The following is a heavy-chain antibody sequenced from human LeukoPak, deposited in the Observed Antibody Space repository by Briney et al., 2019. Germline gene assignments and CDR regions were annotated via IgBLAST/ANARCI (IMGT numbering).Heavy chain of an antibody. CDR3: ARVSSSWYVLYYMDV. D-gene: IGHD6-13*01. Sequence: SETLSLTCAVCGGSFSGYYWSWIRQPPGKGLEWIGEINHSGSTNYNPSLKSRVTISVDTSKNQFSLKLSSVTAADTAVYYCARVSSSWYVLYYMDVWSKGTTVTVSS. V-gene: IGHV4-34*01. CDR1: GGSFSGYY. CDR2: INHSGST. J-gene: IGHJ6*03.